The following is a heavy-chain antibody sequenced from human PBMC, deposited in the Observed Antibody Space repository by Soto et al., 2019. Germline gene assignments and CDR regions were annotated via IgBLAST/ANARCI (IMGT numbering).Heavy chain of an antibody. V-gene: IGHV1-3*01. CDR3: ARGGLALMDV. Sequence: QVQLVQSGAEVKKPGASVKVSCKASGYTFTSYAMHWVRQAPGQRLEWMGWINAGNGNTKYSHKFQGRVTITRDTSARTAYMVLSSLRSEDTAVYHCARGGLALMDVWGQGTTVTVSS. CDR1: GYTFTSYA. J-gene: IGHJ6*02. CDR2: INAGNGNT. D-gene: IGHD5-12*01.